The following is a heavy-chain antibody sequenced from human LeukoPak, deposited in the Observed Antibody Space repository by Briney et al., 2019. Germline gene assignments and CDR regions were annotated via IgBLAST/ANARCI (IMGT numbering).Heavy chain of an antibody. Sequence: PGGSLRLSCAASGFTFSSYGMHWVRQAPGKGLEWVAVISYDGSNKYYADSVKGRFTISRDNAKNSLYLQMNSLRAEDTAVYYCAREDYGDKNWFDPWGQGTLVTVSS. D-gene: IGHD4-17*01. CDR1: GFTFSSYG. V-gene: IGHV3-30*03. J-gene: IGHJ5*02. CDR3: AREDYGDKNWFDP. CDR2: ISYDGSNK.